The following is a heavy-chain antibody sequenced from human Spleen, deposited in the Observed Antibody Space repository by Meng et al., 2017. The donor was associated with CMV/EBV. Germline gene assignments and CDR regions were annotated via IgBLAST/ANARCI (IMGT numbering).Heavy chain of an antibody. CDR1: GYSFTNYL. Sequence: CQGSGYSFTNYLIGWVRQMPGKGLEWIGIIYPGDSDTTYSPSFQGQVTISADKSISTAYLQWSSLKASDTAMYYCARRNNWYYYDHWGQGTLVTVSS. CDR3: ARRNNWYYYDH. D-gene: IGHD5-24*01. J-gene: IGHJ4*02. V-gene: IGHV5-51*01. CDR2: IYPGDSDT.